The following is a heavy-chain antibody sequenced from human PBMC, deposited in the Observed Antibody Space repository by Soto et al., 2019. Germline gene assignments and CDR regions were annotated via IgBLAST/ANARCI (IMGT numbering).Heavy chain of an antibody. CDR3: ARSPGIAAAVYWFDP. D-gene: IGHD6-13*01. Sequence: GGSLRLSCAASGFTFSSYSMNWVRQAPGKGLEWVSSISSSSYIYYADSVKGRFTISRDNAKNSLYLQMNSLRAEDTAVYYCARSPGIAAAVYWFDPWGQGTLVTVSS. V-gene: IGHV3-21*01. J-gene: IGHJ5*02. CDR2: ISSSSYI. CDR1: GFTFSSYS.